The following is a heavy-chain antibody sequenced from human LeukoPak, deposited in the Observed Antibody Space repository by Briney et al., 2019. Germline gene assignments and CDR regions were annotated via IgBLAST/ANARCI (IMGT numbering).Heavy chain of an antibody. Sequence: SETLSLTCTVSGGSISSSSYYWGWIRQPPGKGLEWIGSIYYSGSAYYNPSLKSRVSISVDTSKNQFSLKLRSVTAADTAVYYCASPMAWAHNRRDSDYWGLGALVTVSS. CDR3: ASPMAWAHNRRDSDY. CDR1: GGSISSSSYY. D-gene: IGHD5-24*01. J-gene: IGHJ4*02. CDR2: IYYSGSA. V-gene: IGHV4-39*07.